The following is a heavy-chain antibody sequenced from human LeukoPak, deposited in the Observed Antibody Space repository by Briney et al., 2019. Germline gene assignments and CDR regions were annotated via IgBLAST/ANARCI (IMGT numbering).Heavy chain of an antibody. J-gene: IGHJ4*02. CDR3: ARYIYGYLHY. Sequence: ASVKVSCKAYGYTFTNYNIHWMRQAPGQGLEWMGIINPSGGSTSYAQKFQGRVTITRDTSTSAVYMELSSLRSEDTAVYYCARYIYGYLHYWGQGTLVTVSS. D-gene: IGHD5-18*01. CDR1: GYTFTNYN. V-gene: IGHV1-46*01. CDR2: INPSGGST.